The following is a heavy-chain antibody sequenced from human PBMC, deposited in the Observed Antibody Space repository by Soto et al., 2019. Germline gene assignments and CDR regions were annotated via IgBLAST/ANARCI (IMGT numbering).Heavy chain of an antibody. Sequence: EVQLLESGGGLVQPGGSLRLSCAASGFTFSSHVMSWVRQAPGKGLEWVSAASARNTNTYYADSVRGRFTISRDNSKSRVYLQLASPRVEDTAVYHCAIHVTSHGPRGYSSAWYGWFDPWGQGTLVVVSS. CDR2: ASARNTNT. J-gene: IGHJ5*02. CDR1: GFTFSSHV. V-gene: IGHV3-23*01. D-gene: IGHD6-19*01. CDR3: AIHVTSHGPRGYSSAWYGWFDP.